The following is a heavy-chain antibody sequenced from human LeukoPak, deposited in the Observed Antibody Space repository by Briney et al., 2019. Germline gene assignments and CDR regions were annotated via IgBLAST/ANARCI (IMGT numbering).Heavy chain of an antibody. CDR3: ARRGRRSYYYYMDV. D-gene: IGHD1-1*01. CDR1: GFTFSRFW. Sequence: PGGSLRLSCAASGFTFSRFWMSWVRQAPGKGLEWVANIKQDGTEQYYLDSVKGRFTISRDNSKNSVYLQMNSLRVEDTAVYYCARRGRRSYYYYMDVWGKGTTVTVSS. CDR2: IKQDGTEQ. J-gene: IGHJ6*03. V-gene: IGHV3-7*01.